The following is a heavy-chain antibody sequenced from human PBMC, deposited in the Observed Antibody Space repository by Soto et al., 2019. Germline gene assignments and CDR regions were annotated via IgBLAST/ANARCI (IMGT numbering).Heavy chain of an antibody. Sequence: EVQLLESGGGLVQPGGSLRLTCAASGFTVRNNGMVWVRQAPGKGLEWVSAITGSGDNTYYADSVKGRFTISRDNSKTTLYVQMNSLRAEDTAVYYCAKGRAGGWNGGDYWGQGTLVTVSS. V-gene: IGHV3-23*01. CDR3: AKGRAGGWNGGDY. J-gene: IGHJ4*02. CDR1: GFTVRNNG. D-gene: IGHD1-1*01. CDR2: ITGSGDNT.